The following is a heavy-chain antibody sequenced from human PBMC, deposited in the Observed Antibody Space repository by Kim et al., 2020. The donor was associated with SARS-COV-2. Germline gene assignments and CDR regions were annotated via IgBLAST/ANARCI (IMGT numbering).Heavy chain of an antibody. V-gene: IGHV3-48*03. CDR1: GFTFSSYE. J-gene: IGHJ3*02. D-gene: IGHD1-26*01. CDR3: ARSTYSGSYWGYGAFDI. Sequence: GGSLRLSCAASGFTFSSYEMNWVRQAPGKGLEWVSYISSSGSTIYYADSVKGRFTISRDNAKNSLYLQMNSLRAEDTAVYYCARSTYSGSYWGYGAFDIWGQGTMVTVSS. CDR2: ISSSGSTI.